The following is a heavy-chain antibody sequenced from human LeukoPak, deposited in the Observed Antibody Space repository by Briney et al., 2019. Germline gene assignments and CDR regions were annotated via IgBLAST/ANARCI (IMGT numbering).Heavy chain of an antibody. V-gene: IGHV6-1*01. J-gene: IGHJ5*02. CDR2: TYYRSKWYN. Sequence: SQTLSLTCAISGDSVSSNSAAWNWIRQSPSRGLEWLGRTYYRSKWYNDYAVSVKSRITINPDTSKNQFSLQLNSVTPEDTAVYYCAREGYCSGGSCYNWFDPWGQGTLVTVPS. CDR3: AREGYCSGGSCYNWFDP. CDR1: GDSVSSNSAA. D-gene: IGHD2-15*01.